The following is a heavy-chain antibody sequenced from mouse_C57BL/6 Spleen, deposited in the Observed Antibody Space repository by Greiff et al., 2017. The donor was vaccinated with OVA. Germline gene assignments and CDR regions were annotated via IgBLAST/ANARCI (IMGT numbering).Heavy chain of an antibody. D-gene: IGHD1-1*01. CDR1: GYSFTDYN. CDR2: INPNYGTT. J-gene: IGHJ2*01. V-gene: IGHV1-39*01. CDR3: ARDYYGSSYGGFDY. Sequence: EVQLQQSGPELVKPGASVKISCKASGYSFTDYNMNWVKQSHGKSLEWIGVINPNYGTTSYNQKFKGKATLTVDQSSSTTYMQLNSLTTEDSAVYYSARDYYGSSYGGFDYWGQDTTLTVSS.